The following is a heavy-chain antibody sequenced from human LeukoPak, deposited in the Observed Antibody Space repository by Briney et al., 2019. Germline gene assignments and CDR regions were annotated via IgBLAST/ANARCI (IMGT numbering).Heavy chain of an antibody. CDR1: GYAFTSYD. D-gene: IGHD3-22*01. Sequence: SVKVSCKASGYAFTSYDINWVRQATGQGLEWMGRIIPIFGTANYAQKFQGRVTITTDESTSTAYMELSSLRSEDTAVYYCARDGTYYYDSSGYYYFDYWGQGTLVTVSS. CDR2: IIPIFGTA. V-gene: IGHV1-69*05. J-gene: IGHJ4*02. CDR3: ARDGTYYYDSSGYYYFDY.